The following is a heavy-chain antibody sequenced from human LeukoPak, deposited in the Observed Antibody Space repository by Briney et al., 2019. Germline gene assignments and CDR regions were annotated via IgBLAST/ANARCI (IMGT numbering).Heavy chain of an antibody. CDR2: INIDGSTS. J-gene: IGHJ4*02. CDR3: ARASALATPPFAY. D-gene: IGHD5-24*01. V-gene: IGHV3-74*01. Sequence: PGGSLRLSCAASGFTFSSYWMHWVRQAPGKGLVWVSRINIDGSTSNYADSMKGRFTISGDNDKNAVYLQMNSLRVEDTAVYYCARASALATPPFAYWGQGTLVTVSS. CDR1: GFTFSSYW.